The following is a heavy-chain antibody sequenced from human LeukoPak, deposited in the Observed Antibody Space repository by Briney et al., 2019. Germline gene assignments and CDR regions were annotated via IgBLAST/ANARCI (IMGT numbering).Heavy chain of an antibody. J-gene: IGHJ4*02. CDR1: GFSFSSYE. CDR3: ARDRPLSTYCGGDCYYKRGDY. Sequence: GGSLRLSCAASGFSFSSYEMSWVRQAPGTGLEWISYINTGGSTIDYADSVKGRFTVSRDNAKNSLYLQMNSLRAEDTAVYYCARDRPLSTYCGGDCYYKRGDYWGQGTLVTVSS. CDR2: INTGGSTI. D-gene: IGHD2-21*02. V-gene: IGHV3-48*03.